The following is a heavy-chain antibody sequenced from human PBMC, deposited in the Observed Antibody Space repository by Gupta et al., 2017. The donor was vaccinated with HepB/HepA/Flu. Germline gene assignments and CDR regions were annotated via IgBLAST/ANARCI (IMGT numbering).Heavy chain of an antibody. J-gene: IGHJ4*02. D-gene: IGHD3-22*01. CDR2: TSGSGGST. V-gene: IGHV3-23*01. CDR3: AKDSRPNYYDSSGYVDC. CDR1: GFTFISYA. Sequence: EVQLLESGGDLVQPGGSLRLSCAASGFTFISYAMSWVRQAPGKGLEWVSATSGSGGSTYHADSVKGRFTISRDNSKNTLYLQMNSLRAEDTAVYYCAKDSRPNYYDSSGYVDCWGQGTLVTVSS.